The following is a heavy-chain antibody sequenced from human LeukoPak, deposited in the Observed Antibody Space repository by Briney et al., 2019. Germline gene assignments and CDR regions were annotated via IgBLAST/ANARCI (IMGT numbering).Heavy chain of an antibody. V-gene: IGHV4-59*01. CDR2: TYYSGST. CDR1: GGSIISYY. J-gene: IGHJ5*02. Sequence: TSETLSLTCTVSGGSIISYYWSWIRQPPGKVLEWIGYTYYSGSTNYNPSLKSRVTISVDTSKNQFSLKLSSVIAADTAVYYCARAVRDRGVILPWFDPWGQGTLVTVSS. CDR3: ARAVRDRGVILPWFDP. D-gene: IGHD3-10*01.